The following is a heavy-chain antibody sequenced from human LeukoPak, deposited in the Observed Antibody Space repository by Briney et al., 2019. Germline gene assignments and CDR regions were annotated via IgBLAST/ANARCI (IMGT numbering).Heavy chain of an antibody. CDR3: ARDKYYYDSSGYYSASLDY. J-gene: IGHJ4*02. Sequence: TGGSLRLSCAASGFTFRTYSMNWVRQAPGKGLEWVSYISSTSRPIYYADSVKGRFTISRDNAKNSLYLQMNSLRAEDTAVYYCARDKYYYDSSGYYSASLDYWGQGTLVTVSS. CDR1: GFTFRTYS. D-gene: IGHD3-22*01. V-gene: IGHV3-48*04. CDR2: ISSTSRPI.